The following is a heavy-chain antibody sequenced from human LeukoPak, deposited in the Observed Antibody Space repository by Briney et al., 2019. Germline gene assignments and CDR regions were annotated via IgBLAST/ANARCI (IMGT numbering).Heavy chain of an antibody. V-gene: IGHV4-61*02. CDR3: ARVSLYNWFDP. Sequence: SETLSLTCTVSGGSISSGSYYWSWIRQPAGKGLEWIGRIYTSGSTNYNPSLKSRVTISVDTSKNQFSLKLSSVTAADTAVYYCARVSLYNWFDPWGQGTLVTVSS. CDR2: IYTSGST. CDR1: GGSISSGSYY. J-gene: IGHJ5*02.